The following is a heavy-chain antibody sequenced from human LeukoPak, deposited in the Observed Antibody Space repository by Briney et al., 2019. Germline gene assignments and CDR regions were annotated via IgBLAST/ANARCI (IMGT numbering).Heavy chain of an antibody. Sequence: SETLSLTCTVSGGSISYYYWSWIRQSPGKGLEGIGYIYYSGTTNYNPSLKGRVTLSVDTSKNQFSLQLRSVTAADTAVYYCAREDPQTTVPEGMDVWGQGTTVTVSS. CDR1: GGSISYYY. D-gene: IGHD4-17*01. CDR2: IYYSGTT. CDR3: AREDPQTTVPEGMDV. J-gene: IGHJ6*02. V-gene: IGHV4-59*01.